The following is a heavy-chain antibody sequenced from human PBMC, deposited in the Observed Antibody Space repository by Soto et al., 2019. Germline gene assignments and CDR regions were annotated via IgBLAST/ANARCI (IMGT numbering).Heavy chain of an antibody. V-gene: IGHV5-51*01. CDR3: ARLGLVGYGYGSHYYYYYYGMDV. Sequence: PGESLKISCKGSGYSFTSYWIGWVRQMPGKGLEWMGIIYPGDSDTRYSPSFQGQVTISADKSISTAYLQWSSLKASDTAMYYCARLGLVGYGYGSHYYYYYYGMDVWGQGTTVTVSS. CDR1: GYSFTSYW. J-gene: IGHJ6*02. D-gene: IGHD5-18*01. CDR2: IYPGDSDT.